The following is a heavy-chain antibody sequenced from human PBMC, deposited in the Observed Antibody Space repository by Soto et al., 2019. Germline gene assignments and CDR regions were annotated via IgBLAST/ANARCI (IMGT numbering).Heavy chain of an antibody. D-gene: IGHD6-19*01. Sequence: QVQLVQSGPEVKKPGASVKVSCKASGYSFTSYAIHWVRQAPGQSLEWMAWINVGDGYTRYSQNFQDRVTFTRATSATTAYMEITSLTSEDTAVYYCARWDYSSGWAGGFNTWGQGTLVTVSS. J-gene: IGHJ5*02. V-gene: IGHV1-3*01. CDR1: GYSFTSYA. CDR2: INVGDGYT. CDR3: ARWDYSSGWAGGFNT.